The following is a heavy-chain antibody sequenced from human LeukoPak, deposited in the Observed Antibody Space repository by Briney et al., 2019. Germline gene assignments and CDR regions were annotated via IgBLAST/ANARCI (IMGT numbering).Heavy chain of an antibody. CDR3: ARDPLVGYGDYFDY. D-gene: IGHD4-17*01. V-gene: IGHV3-30*04. CDR1: GFTFSNYA. J-gene: IGHJ4*02. CDR2: ISYDGDTK. Sequence: GGSLRPSCAASGFTFSNYAMHWVRQAPGKGLEWVAVISYDGDTKYYATSVKGRFTISRDNPKNTLFLQIYSLRPEDTAMYYCARDPLVGYGDYFDYWGQGTLVTVSS.